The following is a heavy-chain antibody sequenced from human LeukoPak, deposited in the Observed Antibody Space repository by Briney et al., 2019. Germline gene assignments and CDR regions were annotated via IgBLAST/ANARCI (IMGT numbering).Heavy chain of an antibody. CDR3: VRDWGYCSRGSCFRWFDP. V-gene: IGHV1-8*01. Sequence: ASVKVSCKASGYTFSNNDINWVRQAPGQGLEWMGWLNPKTDNTGYAPKFQGRVTMTGNITLGTAYMELSGLRSDDTAIYYCVRDWGYCSRGSCFRWFDPWGQGTPVTVSS. CDR2: LNPKTDNT. J-gene: IGHJ5*02. CDR1: GYTFSNND. D-gene: IGHD2-15*01.